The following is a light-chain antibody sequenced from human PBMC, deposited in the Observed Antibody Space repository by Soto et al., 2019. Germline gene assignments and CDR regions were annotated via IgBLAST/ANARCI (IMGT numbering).Light chain of an antibody. V-gene: IGKV3-20*01. CDR2: AAS. CDR1: QHISSSY. J-gene: IGKJ5*01. CDR3: QQYGSSPWIT. Sequence: EIVLTQSPGTLSLSPGERATLSCRGSQHISSSYLAWYQQIPGQAPRLLIYAASSRATGIPDRFSGSGSGTDFTLTISRLEPEDFAVYYCQQYGSSPWITFGQGTRLEIK.